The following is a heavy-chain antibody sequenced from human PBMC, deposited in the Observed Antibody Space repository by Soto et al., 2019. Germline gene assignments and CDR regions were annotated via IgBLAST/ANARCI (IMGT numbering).Heavy chain of an antibody. V-gene: IGHV3-33*01. CDR2: IWSDGSNK. Sequence: QVQLVESGGGVVQPGRSLRLSCAASGFSFSSYGMHWVRQAPGKGLEWVAVIWSDGSNKYYADSVKGRFTISRNNSKNTLYLQMNSLRAEDTAVYYCARGVHYYYYGMDVWGQGTTVTVSS. CDR1: GFSFSSYG. CDR3: ARGVHYYYYGMDV. J-gene: IGHJ6*02.